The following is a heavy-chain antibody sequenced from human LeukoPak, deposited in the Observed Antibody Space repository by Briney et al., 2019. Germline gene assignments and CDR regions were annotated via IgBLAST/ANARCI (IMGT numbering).Heavy chain of an antibody. J-gene: IGHJ4*02. D-gene: IGHD2-2*01. Sequence: SVKVSCKASGGTFSSYAINWVRQAPGQGLEWMGGIIPIFGTANYAQKFQDRVTITADESTSTTYMELSSLRSEDTAIYYCASRLYCSNTRCRNFPFAYWGQGTLVTVSS. CDR3: ASRLYCSNTRCRNFPFAY. V-gene: IGHV1-69*13. CDR2: IIPIFGTA. CDR1: GGTFSSYA.